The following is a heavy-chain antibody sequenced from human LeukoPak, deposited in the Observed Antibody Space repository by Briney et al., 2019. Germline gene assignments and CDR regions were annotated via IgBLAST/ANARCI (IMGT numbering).Heavy chain of an antibody. CDR3: ARAMIGTLDAFDI. V-gene: IGHV3-30-3*01. D-gene: IGHD1-1*01. CDR1: GFTFSRYA. Sequence: GRSLRLSCAASGFTFSRYAMHWVRQAPGKGLEWVAVISYDGSNKYYADSVKGRFTISRDNSKNTLYLQMNSLRAEDTAVYYCARAMIGTLDAFDIWGQGTMVTVSS. CDR2: ISYDGSNK. J-gene: IGHJ3*02.